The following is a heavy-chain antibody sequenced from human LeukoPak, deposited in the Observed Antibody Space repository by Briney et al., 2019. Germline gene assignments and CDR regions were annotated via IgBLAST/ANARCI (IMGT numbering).Heavy chain of an antibody. D-gene: IGHD2-2*01. J-gene: IGHJ4*02. CDR2: INHSGST. Sequence: SETLSLTCAVYGGSFSGYYRSWIRQPPGKGLEWIGEINHSGSTNYNPSLKSRVTISVDTSKNQFSLKLSSVTAADTAVYYCASASPDSTSCDYWGQGTLVTVSS. V-gene: IGHV4-34*01. CDR1: GGSFSGYY. CDR3: ASASPDSTSCDY.